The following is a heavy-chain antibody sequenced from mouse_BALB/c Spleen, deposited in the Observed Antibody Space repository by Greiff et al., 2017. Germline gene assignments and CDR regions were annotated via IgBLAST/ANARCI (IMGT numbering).Heavy chain of an antibody. CDR3: ARHRDGFAY. D-gene: IGHD3-1*01. Sequence: EVQRVESGGDLVKPGGSLKLSCAASGFTFSSYGMSWVRQTPDKRLEWVATISSGGSYTYYPDSVKGRFTISRDNAKNTLYLQMSSLKSEDTAMYYCARHRDGFAYWGQGTLVTVSA. V-gene: IGHV5-6*01. J-gene: IGHJ3*01. CDR2: ISSGGSYT. CDR1: GFTFSSYG.